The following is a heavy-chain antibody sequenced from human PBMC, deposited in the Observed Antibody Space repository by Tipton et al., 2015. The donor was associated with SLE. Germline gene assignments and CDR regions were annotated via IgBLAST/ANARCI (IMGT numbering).Heavy chain of an antibody. J-gene: IGHJ4*02. V-gene: IGHV4-4*02. CDR2: VDQSGST. Sequence: TLSLTCAVSGGSIRSSNWWSWVRQPPGKGLEWIGEVDQSGSTNSNPSLKSRVSMSVDKSKNQFSLKLSSVTVADTAVYYCAKDFNYDNADFNWGQGKLVTVSS. CDR1: GGSIRSSNW. CDR3: AKDFNYDNADFN. D-gene: IGHD4-17*01.